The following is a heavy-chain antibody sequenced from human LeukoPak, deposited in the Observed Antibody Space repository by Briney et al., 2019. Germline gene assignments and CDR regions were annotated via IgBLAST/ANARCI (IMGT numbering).Heavy chain of an antibody. CDR1: GYTFTGYY. V-gene: IGHV1-2*02. CDR3: ARGYCSGGSCLNWFDP. Sequence: ASVKVSCKASGYTFTGYYMHWVRQAPGQGLEWMGWINPNSGGTNYAQKFQGRVTMTRDTSIGTAYMELSRLRSDDTAVYYCARGYCSGGSCLNWFDPWGQGTLVTVSS. J-gene: IGHJ5*02. D-gene: IGHD2-15*01. CDR2: INPNSGGT.